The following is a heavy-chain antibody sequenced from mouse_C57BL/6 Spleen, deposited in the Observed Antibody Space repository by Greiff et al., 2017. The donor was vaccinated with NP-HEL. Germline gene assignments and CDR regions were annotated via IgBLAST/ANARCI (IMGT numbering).Heavy chain of an antibody. D-gene: IGHD1-1*01. Sequence: VQLQQSGAELVMPGASVKLSCKASGYTFTSYWMHWVKQRPGQGLEWIGETDPSDSYTNYNQKFKGKSTLTVDKSSSTAYMQLSSLTSEDSAVYYCALITTVVATRSMDYWGQGTSVTVSS. J-gene: IGHJ4*01. CDR2: TDPSDSYT. CDR1: GYTFTSYW. V-gene: IGHV1-69*01. CDR3: ALITTVVATRSMDY.